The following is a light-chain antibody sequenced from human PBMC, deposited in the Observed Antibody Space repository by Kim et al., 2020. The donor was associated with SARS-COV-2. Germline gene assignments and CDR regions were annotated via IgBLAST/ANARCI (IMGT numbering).Light chain of an antibody. CDR3: CSYAGSYSFV. Sequence: GQSVTISCTGTNSDVGGYNFVSWFQQHPGKVPKLGIYDVNERPSGVPGRFSGSKSGNTASLTISGLQPDDEADYYCCSYAGSYSFVFGSGTKVTVL. J-gene: IGLJ1*01. CDR2: DVN. V-gene: IGLV2-11*01. CDR1: NSDVGGYNF.